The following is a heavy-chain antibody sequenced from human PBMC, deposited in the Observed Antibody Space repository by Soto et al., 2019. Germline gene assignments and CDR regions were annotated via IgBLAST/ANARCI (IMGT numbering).Heavy chain of an antibody. CDR2: INHSGST. CDR1: GGSFSGYY. J-gene: IGHJ4*02. Sequence: SETLSLTCAVYGGSFSGYYWSWIRQPPGKGLEWIGEINHSGSTNYNPSLKSRVTISVDTSKNQFSLKLSSVTAADTAVYYCARVRYSGYDYRFDYWGQGTLVTVS. D-gene: IGHD5-12*01. V-gene: IGHV4-34*01. CDR3: ARVRYSGYDYRFDY.